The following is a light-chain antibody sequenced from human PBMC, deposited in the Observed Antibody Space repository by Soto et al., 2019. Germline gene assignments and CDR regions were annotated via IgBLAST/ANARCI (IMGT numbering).Light chain of an antibody. CDR1: SSDVGGYNF. CDR3: SSYAGSNNFVV. CDR2: EVN. J-gene: IGLJ2*01. V-gene: IGLV2-8*01. Sequence: QSVLTQPPSASGSPGQSVTISCTGTSSDVGGYNFVSWFQQNPGKAPKLMIYEVNKRPSGVPDRFSGSKSGNTASLTVSGLQADDEADYYCSSYAGSNNFVVFGGGTKVTVL.